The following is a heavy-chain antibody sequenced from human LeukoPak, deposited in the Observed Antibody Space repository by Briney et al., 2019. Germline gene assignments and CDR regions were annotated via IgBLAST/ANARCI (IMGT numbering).Heavy chain of an antibody. V-gene: IGHV4-34*01. J-gene: IGHJ4*02. CDR2: INHSGST. CDR3: ARGYYYGSGSYYNNFDY. D-gene: IGHD3-10*01. Sequence: SETLSLTCAVYGGSFSGYYWSWIRQPPGKGLEWIGEINHSGSTNYNPSLKSRVTISVDTSKNQFSLKLSSVTAADTAVYYCARGYYYGSGSYYNNFDYWGQGTLGTVSS. CDR1: GGSFSGYY.